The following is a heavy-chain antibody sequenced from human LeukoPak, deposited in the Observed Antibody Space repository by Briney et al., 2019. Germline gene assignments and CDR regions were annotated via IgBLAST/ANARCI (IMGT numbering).Heavy chain of an antibody. D-gene: IGHD5-18*01. J-gene: IGHJ6*03. CDR1: GGSISSYY. CDR2: IYYSGST. V-gene: IGHV4-59*01. Sequence: SETLSLTCTVSGGSISSYYWSWIRQPPGKGLEWIGYIYYSGSTNYNPSLKSRVTISVDTSKNQFSLKLSSVTAADTAVYYCARGGGYSSGYYYYYYYMDVWGKGTTVTVSS. CDR3: ARGGGYSSGYYYYYYYMDV.